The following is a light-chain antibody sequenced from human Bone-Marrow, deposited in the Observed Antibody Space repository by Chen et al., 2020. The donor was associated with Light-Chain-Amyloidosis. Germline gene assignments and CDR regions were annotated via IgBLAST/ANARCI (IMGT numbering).Light chain of an antibody. CDR1: SGSIATNY. Sequence: NFMLTQPHSVSESPRKTVIISCTRSSGSIATNYVQWYQQRPGSSPTTVIYEDDQRPSGVPDRFSGSIDRSSNSASLTISGLKTEYEADYYCQSYQGSSQGVFGGGTKLTVL. CDR3: QSYQGSSQGV. J-gene: IGLJ3*02. CDR2: EDD. V-gene: IGLV6-57*01.